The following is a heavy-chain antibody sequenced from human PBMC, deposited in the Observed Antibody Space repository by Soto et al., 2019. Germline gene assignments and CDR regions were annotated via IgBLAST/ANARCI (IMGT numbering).Heavy chain of an antibody. CDR1: KFTLNTYW. D-gene: IGHD3-22*01. CDR2: IDQDGSNK. J-gene: IGHJ6*02. V-gene: IGHV3-7*03. Sequence: GGSLRLSCAASKFTLNTYWMNWVRQAPGKGLEWVANIDQDGSNKHYVDSVEGRFTISRHNAKTSVFLQISSLRVEDTAVYYCAGGTDTVIGPYYYYHPDLWGPGTTVTVSS. CDR3: AGGTDTVIGPYYYYHPDL.